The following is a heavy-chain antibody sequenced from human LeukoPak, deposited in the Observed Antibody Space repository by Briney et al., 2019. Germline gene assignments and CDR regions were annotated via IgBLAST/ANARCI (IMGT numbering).Heavy chain of an antibody. CDR1: GFTFSSYS. Sequence: PGGSLRLSCAASGFTFSSYSMNWVRQAPGKGLEWVSSISSSSSYIYYADSVKGRFTIPRDNAKNSLYLQMNSLRAEDTAVYYCARVLSAAGFDFDYWGQGTLVTVSS. J-gene: IGHJ4*02. V-gene: IGHV3-21*01. D-gene: IGHD3-10*01. CDR2: ISSSSSYI. CDR3: ARVLSAAGFDFDY.